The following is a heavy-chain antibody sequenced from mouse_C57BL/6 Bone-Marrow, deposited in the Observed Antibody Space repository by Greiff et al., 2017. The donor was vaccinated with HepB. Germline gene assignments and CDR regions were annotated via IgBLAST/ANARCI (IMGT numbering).Heavy chain of an antibody. D-gene: IGHD5-1*01. CDR2: IYPRSGNT. CDR1: GYTFTSYG. V-gene: IGHV1-81*01. CDR3: AREWSTLFAY. Sequence: QVQLQQSGAELARPGASVKLSCKASGYTFTSYGISWVKQRTGQGLEWIGEIYPRSGNTYYNEKFKGKATLTAYKSSSTAYMELRSLTSEDSAVYFCAREWSTLFAYWGQGTLVTVSA. J-gene: IGHJ3*01.